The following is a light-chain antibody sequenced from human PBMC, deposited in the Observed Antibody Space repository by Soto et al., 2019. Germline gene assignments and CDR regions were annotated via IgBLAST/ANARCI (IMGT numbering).Light chain of an antibody. V-gene: IGLV1-40*01. CDR2: GNS. Sequence: QSALTQPPSVSEAPGQRVTISCTGSSSNIGAGYDVHWYQQLPGTAPKLLIYGNSNRPSGVPDRFSGSKSGTSASLAITGLQAEDEADYYCQSYDSSLSGHVVFGGGTKLTVL. CDR1: SSNIGAGYD. J-gene: IGLJ2*01. CDR3: QSYDSSLSGHVV.